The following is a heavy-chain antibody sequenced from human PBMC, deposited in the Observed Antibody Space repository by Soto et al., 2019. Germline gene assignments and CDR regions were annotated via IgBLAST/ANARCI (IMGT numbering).Heavy chain of an antibody. V-gene: IGHV3-74*01. CDR2: IDEYGSTI. J-gene: IGHJ4*02. CDR1: GFTFSSYW. Sequence: EVQLVESGGGLVQPGGSLRLSCAASGFTFSSYWMHWVRQVPGKGLLWVSRIDEYGSTINYADSVRGRFTISRDNARNTLYLEMSSLGAEDAALYYCTRDIGGKGAYWGPGTLVTVSS. D-gene: IGHD3-10*01. CDR3: TRDIGGKGAY.